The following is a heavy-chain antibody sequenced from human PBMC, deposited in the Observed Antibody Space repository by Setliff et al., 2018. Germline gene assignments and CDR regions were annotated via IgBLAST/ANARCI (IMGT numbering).Heavy chain of an antibody. CDR1: GGSIRGYY. V-gene: IGHV4-59*01. CDR3: VRGGSSVWAWYFDL. Sequence: SETLSLTCSVSGGSIRGYYWNWLRQTPGKGLEWVGHIYYNGDTKYNPSLQSRVTMSVDTSKNQFSLKLTSVTAADTAVYYCVRGGSSVWAWYFDLWGRGTLVTVSS. CDR2: IYYNGDT. D-gene: IGHD3-16*01. J-gene: IGHJ2*01.